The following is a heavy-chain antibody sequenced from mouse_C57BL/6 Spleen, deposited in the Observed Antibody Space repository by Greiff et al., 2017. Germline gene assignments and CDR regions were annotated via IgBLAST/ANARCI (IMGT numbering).Heavy chain of an antibody. J-gene: IGHJ3*01. V-gene: IGHV1-52*01. D-gene: IGHD2-4*01. CDR1: GYTFTSYW. CDR3: ARSGYDYDVGFAY. CDR2: IDPSDSET. Sequence: LQQPGAELVRPGSSVKLSCKASGYTFTSYWMHWVKQRPIQGLEWIGNIDPSDSETHYNQKFKDKATLTVDKSSSTAYMQLSSLTSEDSAVYYCARSGYDYDVGFAYWGQGTLVTVSA.